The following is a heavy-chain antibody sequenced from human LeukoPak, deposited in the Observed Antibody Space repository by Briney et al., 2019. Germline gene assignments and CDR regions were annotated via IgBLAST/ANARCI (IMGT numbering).Heavy chain of an antibody. CDR1: GFTFSYYA. V-gene: IGHV3-30-3*01. CDR2: ISSDGSDK. CDR3: AREGTARDAFDI. J-gene: IGHJ3*02. Sequence: GRSLRLSCAASGFTFSYYAMHWVRQAPGKGLQWVAFISSDGSDKYYADSMKGRFTISRDNSKNTLYLQMTSLRGEDTAMYYCAREGTARDAFDIWGQGTMVTVSS. D-gene: IGHD2-21*02.